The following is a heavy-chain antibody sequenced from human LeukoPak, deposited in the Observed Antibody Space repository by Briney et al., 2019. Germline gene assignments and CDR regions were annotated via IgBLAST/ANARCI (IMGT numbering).Heavy chain of an antibody. J-gene: IGHJ5*02. D-gene: IGHD6-25*01. Sequence: SGTLPLTCAVSGGSISSSNWWSWVRQPPGKGLEWIGEIYHSGSTNYNPSLKSRVTISVDKSKNQFSLKLSSVTAADTAVYYCARGRFGGYPTSNWFDPWGQGTLVTVSS. CDR1: GGSISSSNW. CDR3: ARGRFGGYPTSNWFDP. CDR2: IYHSGST. V-gene: IGHV4-4*02.